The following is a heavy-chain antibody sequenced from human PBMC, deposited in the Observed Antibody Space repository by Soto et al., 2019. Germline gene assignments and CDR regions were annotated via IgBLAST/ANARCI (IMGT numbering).Heavy chain of an antibody. CDR1: GYTFTSYG. Sequence: QVQLVQSGAEVKKPGASVKVSCKASGYTFTSYGISWVRQAPGQGLEWMGWISGYNGNTNYAQKLQGRITMTTDTSTSTAYMELRSLRSDDTAVYYCAREIWELGYYYYGMDVWGQGTTVTVSS. V-gene: IGHV1-18*01. D-gene: IGHD1-26*01. CDR2: ISGYNGNT. CDR3: AREIWELGYYYYGMDV. J-gene: IGHJ6*02.